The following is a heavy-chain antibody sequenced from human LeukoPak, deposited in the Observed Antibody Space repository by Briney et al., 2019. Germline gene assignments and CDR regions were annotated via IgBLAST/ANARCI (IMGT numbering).Heavy chain of an antibody. Sequence: SQTLSLTCAISGDSVSSNSAAWNWIRQSPSRGLEWLGRTYDRSKWYNDYAVSVKSRITINPDTSKNQFSLQLNSVTPEDTAVYYCQGYYYDSSGYSSDAFDIWGQGTMVTVSS. CDR3: QGYYYDSSGYSSDAFDI. J-gene: IGHJ3*02. D-gene: IGHD3-22*01. CDR1: GDSVSSNSAA. CDR2: TYDRSKWYN. V-gene: IGHV6-1*01.